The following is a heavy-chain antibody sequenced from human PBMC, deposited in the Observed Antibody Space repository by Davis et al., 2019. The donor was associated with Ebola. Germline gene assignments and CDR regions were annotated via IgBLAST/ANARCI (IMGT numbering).Heavy chain of an antibody. CDR3: ARGDTAMVTGWFDP. D-gene: IGHD5-18*01. J-gene: IGHJ5*02. CDR1: GGSISSGDYY. Sequence: LRLSCTVSGGSISSGDYYWSWIRQHPGKGLEWIGYIYYSGSTYYNPSLKSRVTISVDTSKNQFSLKLSSVTAADTAVYYCARGDTAMVTGWFDPWGQGTLVTVSS. CDR2: IYYSGST. V-gene: IGHV4-31*03.